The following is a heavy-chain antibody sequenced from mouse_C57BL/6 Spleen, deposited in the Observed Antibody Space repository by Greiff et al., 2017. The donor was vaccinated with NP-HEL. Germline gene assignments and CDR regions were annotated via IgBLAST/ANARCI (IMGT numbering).Heavy chain of an antibody. Sequence: EVNVVESGGGLVKPGGSLKLSCAASGFTFSSYAMSWVRQTPEKRLEWVATISDGGSYTYYPDNVKGRFTISRDNAKNNLYLQMSHLKSEDTAMYYCARDQEAWFAYWGQGTLVTVSA. J-gene: IGHJ3*01. V-gene: IGHV5-4*01. CDR2: ISDGGSYT. CDR1: GFTFSSYA. CDR3: ARDQEAWFAY.